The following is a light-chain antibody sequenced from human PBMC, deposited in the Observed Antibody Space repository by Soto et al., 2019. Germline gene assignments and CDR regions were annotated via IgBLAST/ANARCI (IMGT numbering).Light chain of an antibody. CDR3: QQYYSTPQWT. CDR2: WAS. CDR1: QSVLYSSNNKNY. Sequence: DIVMTQSPDSLAVSLGERATINCKSSQSVLYSSNNKNYLAWYQQKPGQPPKLLIYWASTRESGVPDRFSGSGSATYFTLIISSLQAEDVAVYYCQQYYSTPQWTFGQGTKVEIK. J-gene: IGKJ1*01. V-gene: IGKV4-1*01.